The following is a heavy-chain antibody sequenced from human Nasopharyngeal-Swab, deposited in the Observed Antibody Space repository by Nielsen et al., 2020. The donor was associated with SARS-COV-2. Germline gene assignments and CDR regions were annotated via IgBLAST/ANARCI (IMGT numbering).Heavy chain of an antibody. D-gene: IGHD2-15*01. CDR3: AKAHVVVVAATQDAFDI. J-gene: IGHJ3*02. CDR1: GFTFSSYA. V-gene: IGHV3-23*01. Sequence: GESLKISCAASGFTFSSYAMSWVRQAPGKGLKWVSAISGSGGSTYYADSVKGRFTISRDNSKNTLYPQMNSLRAEDTAVYYCAKAHVVVVAATQDAFDIWGQGTMVTVSS. CDR2: ISGSGGST.